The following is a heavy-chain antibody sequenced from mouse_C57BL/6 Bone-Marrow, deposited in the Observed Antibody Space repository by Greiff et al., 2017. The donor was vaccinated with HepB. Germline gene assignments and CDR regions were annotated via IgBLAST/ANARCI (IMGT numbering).Heavy chain of an antibody. V-gene: IGHV10-3*01. Sequence: EVQLVESGGGLVQPKGSLKLSCAASGFTFNTYAMHWVRQAPGKGLEWVARIRSKSSNYETNYADSVKDRFTISRDASQSMLYLQIKNLKTEDTAMYYCVRSYYYYGSSYVFAYWGQGTLVTVSA. CDR3: VRSYYYYGSSYVFAY. CDR2: IRSKSSNYET. CDR1: GFTFNTYA. J-gene: IGHJ3*01. D-gene: IGHD1-1*01.